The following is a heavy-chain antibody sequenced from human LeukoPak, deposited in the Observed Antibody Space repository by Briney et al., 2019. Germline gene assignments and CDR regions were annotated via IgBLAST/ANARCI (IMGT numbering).Heavy chain of an antibody. J-gene: IGHJ4*02. CDR1: GFTVSINY. V-gene: IGHV3-53*01. CDR2: IYSGGNT. Sequence: PGGSLRLSCAASGFTVSINYMSWVRQAPGKGLEWVSVIYSGGNTYYADSVKGRFTIPRDNSKNTVYLQVNSLRAEDTAVYYCARGETSSYDYWGQGTLVTVSS. CDR3: ARGETSSYDY. D-gene: IGHD2-2*01.